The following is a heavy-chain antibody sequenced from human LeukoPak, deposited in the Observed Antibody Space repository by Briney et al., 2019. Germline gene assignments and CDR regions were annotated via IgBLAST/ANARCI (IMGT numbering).Heavy chain of an antibody. V-gene: IGHV1-2*02. CDR3: ARVRRPEYSSSSYYYYMDV. CDR2: INSNSGGT. Sequence: ASVTVSCKASGYTFTVYYIHWVRQAPGQGLEWMGWINSNSGGTNYAQKFQGRVTMTRDTSTTTAYMELNRLRSDDTAVYYCARVRRPEYSSSSYYYYMDVWGKGTTVTVPS. J-gene: IGHJ6*03. CDR1: GYTFTVYY. D-gene: IGHD6-6*01.